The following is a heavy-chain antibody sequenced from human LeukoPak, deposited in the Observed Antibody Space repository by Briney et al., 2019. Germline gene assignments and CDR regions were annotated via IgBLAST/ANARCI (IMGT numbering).Heavy chain of an antibody. CDR2: ISRNSGTI. CDR1: GFTFSSYA. D-gene: IGHD2-2*01. J-gene: IGHJ5*02. CDR3: ARDFVVVPAATNWFDP. V-gene: IGHV3-48*01. Sequence: GGSLRLSCITSGFTFSSYAMQWVRQAPGKGLEWVSYISRNSGTIYYADSVKGRFTVSRDNGKNSLYLQMNSLRAEDTALYYCARDFVVVPAATNWFDPWGQGTLVTVSS.